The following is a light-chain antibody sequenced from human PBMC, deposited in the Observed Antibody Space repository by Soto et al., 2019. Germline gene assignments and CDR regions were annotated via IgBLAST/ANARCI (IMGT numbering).Light chain of an antibody. V-gene: IGLV2-14*01. Sequence: QSVLTQPASVSGSPGQSITISCTGTSSDVGGYNYVSWYQQHPGKAPKLMIYDVSNRPSGVSNRFSGSKSGNTASLTISGHQAEDEADYYGSSYTSSTSNVFGTGTKLTVL. CDR2: DVS. CDR3: SSYTSSTSNV. J-gene: IGLJ1*01. CDR1: SSDVGGYNY.